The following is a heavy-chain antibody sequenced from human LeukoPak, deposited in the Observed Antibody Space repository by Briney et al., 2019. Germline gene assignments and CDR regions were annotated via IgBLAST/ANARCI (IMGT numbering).Heavy chain of an antibody. V-gene: IGHV5-51*01. D-gene: IGHD1-26*01. CDR1: GYTFTSYW. J-gene: IGHJ4*02. CDR2: IYPGDSDT. Sequence: GESLKISCEGSGYTFTSYWIVCLRQMPGKGLEWVGIIYPGDSDTRYSPSFQGQVTISADKSITTAYLQWSSLKASHTAMYYLARRFGGGRYDYWGQGTLVTVSS. CDR3: ARRFGGGRYDY.